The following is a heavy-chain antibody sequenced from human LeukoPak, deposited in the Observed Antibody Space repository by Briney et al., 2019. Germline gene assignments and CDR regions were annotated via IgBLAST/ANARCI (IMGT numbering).Heavy chain of an antibody. CDR1: GFTFSSYA. Sequence: HPGGSLRLSCSASGFTFSSYAMRWVRQAPGKGLEYVSAISSNRGSTYYADSVKGRFTISRDNSKNTLYLQMSSLRAEDTAVYYCVKGSLAAAGAFDYWGQGTLVTVSS. D-gene: IGHD6-13*01. J-gene: IGHJ4*02. CDR2: ISSNRGST. V-gene: IGHV3-64D*06. CDR3: VKGSLAAAGAFDY.